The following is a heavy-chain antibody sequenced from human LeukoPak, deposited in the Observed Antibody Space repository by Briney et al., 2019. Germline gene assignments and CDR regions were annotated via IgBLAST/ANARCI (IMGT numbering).Heavy chain of an antibody. CDR1: GYTFTSYD. V-gene: IGHV1-8*01. CDR3: ARGRGVVVPAALLFWDYYYGMDV. CDR2: MNPNSGNT. D-gene: IGHD2-2*01. Sequence: GASVKVSCKASGYTFTSYDINWVRQATGQGLEWMGWMNPNSGNTGYAQKFQGRVTMTRNTSISTAYMELSSLRSVDTAVYYCARGRGVVVPAALLFWDYYYGMDVWGQGTTVTVSS. J-gene: IGHJ6*02.